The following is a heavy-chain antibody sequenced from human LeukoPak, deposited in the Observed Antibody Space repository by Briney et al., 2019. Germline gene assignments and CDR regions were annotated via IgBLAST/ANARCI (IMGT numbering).Heavy chain of an antibody. V-gene: IGHV1-2*02. CDR2: INPNSGGT. J-gene: IGHJ4*02. D-gene: IGHD3-3*01. Sequence: ASVKVSCKASGYTFTSYGISWVRQAPGQGLEWMGWINPNSGGTNYAQKFQGRVTMTRDTSISTAYMELSRLRSDDTAVYYCAREGFGVVIFYWGQGTLVTVS. CDR1: GYTFTSYG. CDR3: AREGFGVVIFY.